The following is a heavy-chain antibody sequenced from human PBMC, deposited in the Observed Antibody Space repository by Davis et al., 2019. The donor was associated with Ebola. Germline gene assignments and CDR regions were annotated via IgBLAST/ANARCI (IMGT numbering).Heavy chain of an antibody. D-gene: IGHD2-15*01. V-gene: IGHV4-4*02. J-gene: IGHJ5*02. CDR1: GGSISSNDW. CDR2: FSYSGNT. Sequence: SETLSLTCTVSGGSISSNDWWSWVRQPPGKGLEWIGDFSYSGNTNYNPSLKSRVVISIDKSKNQFSLKMTSVTAADTAVYFCARSPMICSGGTCYPSTWFDPWGQGTLVTVSS. CDR3: ARSPMICSGGTCYPSTWFDP.